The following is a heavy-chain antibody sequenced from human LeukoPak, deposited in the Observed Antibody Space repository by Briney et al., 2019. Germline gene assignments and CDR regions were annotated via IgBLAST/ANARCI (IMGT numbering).Heavy chain of an antibody. Sequence: PSETLSLTCAVSGGSISSGGYSWSWIRQPPGKGLEWIGYIYHSGSTYYNPSLKSRVTISVDRSKNQFSLKLSSVTAADTAVYYCARAVWDPACSSTSCGGSDYYGMDVWGQGTTVTVSS. CDR1: GGSISSGGYS. V-gene: IGHV4-30-2*01. J-gene: IGHJ6*02. CDR3: ARAVWDPACSSTSCGGSDYYGMDV. D-gene: IGHD2-2*01. CDR2: IYHSGST.